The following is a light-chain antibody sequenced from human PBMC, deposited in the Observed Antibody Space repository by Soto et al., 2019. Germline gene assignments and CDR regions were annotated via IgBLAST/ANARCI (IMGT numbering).Light chain of an antibody. Sequence: EIVLTQSPGTLSLSPGERATLCCKASQSISSSYLAWDEQQPGXAPXXLIYDASKRATGIPARLSGSGSGTDFTLTISSLDPEDFAVYYCQQRSDWPTFGGGTKVDIK. CDR2: DAS. V-gene: IGKV3D-20*02. J-gene: IGKJ4*01. CDR1: QSISSSY. CDR3: QQRSDWPT.